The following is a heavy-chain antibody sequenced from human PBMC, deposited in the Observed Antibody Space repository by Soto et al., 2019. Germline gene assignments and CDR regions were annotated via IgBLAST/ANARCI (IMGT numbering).Heavy chain of an antibody. CDR3: AKDDINLVVGPSSDY. V-gene: IGHV3-23*01. CDR1: GFTFSSYA. CDR2: ISGSGGST. Sequence: GQLLESGGGLVQPGGSLRLSCAASGFTFSSYAMSWVRQAPGKGLEWVSAISGSGGSTYYADSVKGRFTISRDNSKNTLYLQMNSLRAEDTAVYYCAKDDINLVVGPSSDYWGQGPLVTVSS. J-gene: IGHJ4*02.